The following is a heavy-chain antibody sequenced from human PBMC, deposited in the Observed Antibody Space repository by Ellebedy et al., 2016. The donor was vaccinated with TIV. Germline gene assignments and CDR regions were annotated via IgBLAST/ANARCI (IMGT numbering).Heavy chain of an antibody. CDR3: ARDPRPYLRYGHYDF. J-gene: IGHJ4*02. D-gene: IGHD3-9*01. CDR1: GFTFSSYA. Sequence: GGSLRLSCAASGFTFSSYAMNWVRQAPGKGLEWVSSINDISSHIYYADSLRGRFTISRDNAKNSLFLQMDNLRADDTAVYYCARDPRPYLRYGHYDFWGQGTLVTASS. CDR2: INDISSHI. V-gene: IGHV3-21*01.